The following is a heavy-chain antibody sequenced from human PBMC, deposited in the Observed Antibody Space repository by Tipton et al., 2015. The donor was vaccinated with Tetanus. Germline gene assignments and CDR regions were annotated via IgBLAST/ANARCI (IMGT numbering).Heavy chain of an antibody. V-gene: IGHV4-30-4*01. CDR3: ARMGFTYGQVVY. CDR2: VYYSGRT. J-gene: IGHJ4*02. D-gene: IGHD5-18*01. Sequence: LRLSCNVSGGSINTGDYYWSWIRQSPGKGLEWIGHVYYSGRTYYNPPLKSRVTISADMPKNQFSLKLTSVTAADTATYYCARMGFTYGQVVYWGQGTLVTVAS. CDR1: GGSINTGDYY.